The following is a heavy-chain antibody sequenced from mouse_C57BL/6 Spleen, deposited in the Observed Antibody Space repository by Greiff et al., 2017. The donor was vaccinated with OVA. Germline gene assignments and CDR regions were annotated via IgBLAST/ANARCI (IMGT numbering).Heavy chain of an antibody. Sequence: QVQLQQSGPELVKPGASVKISCKASGYAFSSSWMNWVKQRPGKGLEWIGRIYPGDGDTNYNGKFKGKATLTADKSSSTAYMQLSSLTSEDSAVYFCARYHEGRYYFDYWGQGTTLTVSS. V-gene: IGHV1-82*01. J-gene: IGHJ2*01. CDR2: IYPGDGDT. CDR3: ARYHEGRYYFDY. CDR1: GYAFSSSW.